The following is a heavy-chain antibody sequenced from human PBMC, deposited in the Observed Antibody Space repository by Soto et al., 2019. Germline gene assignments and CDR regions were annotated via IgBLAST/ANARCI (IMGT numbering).Heavy chain of an antibody. J-gene: IGHJ6*02. CDR3: ARDGDIVVVPAAITQYGMDV. CDR2: ISAYNGNT. CDR1: GYTFTSYG. D-gene: IGHD2-2*01. V-gene: IGHV1-18*01. Sequence: ASVKVSCKASGYTFTSYGISWVRQAPGQGLEWMGWISAYNGNTNYAQKLQGRVTMTTDTSTSTAYMELRSLRSDDTAVYYCARDGDIVVVPAAITQYGMDVWGQGTTLTVSS.